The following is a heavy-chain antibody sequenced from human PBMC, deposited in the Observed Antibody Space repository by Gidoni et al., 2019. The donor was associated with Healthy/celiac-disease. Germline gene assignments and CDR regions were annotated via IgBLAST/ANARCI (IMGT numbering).Heavy chain of an antibody. V-gene: IGHV4-34*01. CDR3: ARGVGTMVRGVIRPFDY. J-gene: IGHJ4*02. CDR1: GGSLSGYY. CDR2: INHSGST. Sequence: QVQLQQWGAGLLKPSETLSLTCAVDGGSLSGYYWSWIRQPPGKGLEWIGEINHSGSTNYNPSLKSRVTISVDTSKNQFSLKRSSVTAADTAVYYCARGVGTMVRGVIRPFDYWGQGTLVTVSS. D-gene: IGHD3-10*01.